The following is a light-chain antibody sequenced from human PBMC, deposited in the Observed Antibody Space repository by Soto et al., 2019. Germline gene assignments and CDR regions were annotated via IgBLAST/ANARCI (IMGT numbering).Light chain of an antibody. Sequence: TQPPVTLSLARRSRPTLACMAIQNIANDYLTWYKQKPGQAPRVLIYDASTRATAIPARFSGSGSETEFTLTISCRQSEDSAVYYRQPYNNWTPWTSGHGTKTDIK. CDR1: QNIANDY. J-gene: IGKJ1*01. V-gene: IGKV3-15*01. CDR2: DAS. CDR3: QPYNNWTPWT.